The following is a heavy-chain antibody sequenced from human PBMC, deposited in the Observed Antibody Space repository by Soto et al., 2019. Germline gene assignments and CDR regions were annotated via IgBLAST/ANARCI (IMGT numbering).Heavy chain of an antibody. CDR1: GFSLSTIAMR. V-gene: IGHV2-70*04. D-gene: IGHD3-16*01. CDR3: AMGGTPYGMDV. J-gene: IGHJ6*02. Sequence: SGPTLVNPTQTLTVTCTFSGFSLSTIAMRVSWLRQPPGKALEWLARIDWDDDKFYSSSLKTRLTISKDTSKNLVVLTMTNMDLADTATYYCAMGGTPYGMDVWGQGTTVTVSS. CDR2: IDWDDDK.